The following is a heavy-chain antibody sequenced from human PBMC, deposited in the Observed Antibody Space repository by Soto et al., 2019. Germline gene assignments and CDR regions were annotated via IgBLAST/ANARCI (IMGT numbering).Heavy chain of an antibody. J-gene: IGHJ6*03. CDR2: ITAYNGNT. D-gene: IGHD3-9*01. CDR1: GYTFTSYG. CDR3: ARVEDVILTAYTPAWSYYYIDV. V-gene: IGHV1-18*01. Sequence: QVQLVQSGAEVRKPGASVKVSCKASGYTFTSYGITWVRQAPGRGLEWMGWITAYNGNTNYAQELQGRVSMTTDTSTSTASMELRSLRSDDTAVYYCARVEDVILTAYTPAWSYYYIDVWGTGNTVTVPS.